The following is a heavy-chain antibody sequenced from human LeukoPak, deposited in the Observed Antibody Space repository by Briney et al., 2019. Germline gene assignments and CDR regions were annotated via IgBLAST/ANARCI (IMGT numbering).Heavy chain of an antibody. CDR3: AREAKRRDGYNGVDY. Sequence: ASVKVSCKASGYTFTGYYMHWVRQAPGQGLEWMGWINPNSGGTNYAQKFQGRVTMTRDTSISTAYMELSGLRSDDTAVYYCAREAKRRDGYNGVDYWGQGTLVTVSS. CDR1: GYTFTGYY. V-gene: IGHV1-2*02. D-gene: IGHD5-24*01. CDR2: INPNSGGT. J-gene: IGHJ4*02.